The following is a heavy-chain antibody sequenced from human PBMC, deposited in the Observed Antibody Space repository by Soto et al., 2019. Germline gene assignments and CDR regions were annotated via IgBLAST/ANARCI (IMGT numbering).Heavy chain of an antibody. D-gene: IGHD3-22*01. Sequence: QVQLQESGPGLVKPSQTLSLTCTVSGGSISSGGYYWSWIRQHQGKGLEWRGYIYYSGSTYYNPSLTRRVTISVDTSKNQFSLKLSSVTAADTAVYYCEREIWVYDGSTFDYWGQGTLVTVSS. CDR2: IYYSGST. V-gene: IGHV4-31*03. J-gene: IGHJ4*02. CDR3: EREIWVYDGSTFDY. CDR1: GGSISSGGYY.